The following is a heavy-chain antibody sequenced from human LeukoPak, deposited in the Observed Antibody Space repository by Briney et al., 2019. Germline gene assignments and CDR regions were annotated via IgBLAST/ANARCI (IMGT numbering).Heavy chain of an antibody. CDR1: GFTFSSYW. Sequence: GGSLRLSCAASGFTFSSYWMHWVRQAPGKGLVWFSRINSDGSSTSYADSVKGRFTISRDNAKNTLYLQMNSQRAEDTAVYYCARDVSSDWYLYYYYYYGMDVWGQGTTVTVSS. CDR3: ARDVSSDWYLYYYYYYGMDV. V-gene: IGHV3-74*01. J-gene: IGHJ6*02. D-gene: IGHD6-19*01. CDR2: INSDGSST.